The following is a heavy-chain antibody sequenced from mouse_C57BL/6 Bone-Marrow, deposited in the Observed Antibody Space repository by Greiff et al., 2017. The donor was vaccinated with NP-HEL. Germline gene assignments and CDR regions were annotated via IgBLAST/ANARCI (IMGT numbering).Heavy chain of an antibody. D-gene: IGHD1-2*01. V-gene: IGHV5-6*01. CDR1: GFTFSSYG. J-gene: IGHJ2*01. Sequence: EVKLMESGGDLVKPGGSLKLSCAASGFTFSSYGMSWVRQTPDKRLEWVATISSGGSYTYYPDSVKGRFTISRDNAKNTLYLQMSSLKSEDTAMYYCARQLRPDYWGQGTTLTVSS. CDR2: ISSGGSYT. CDR3: ARQLRPDY.